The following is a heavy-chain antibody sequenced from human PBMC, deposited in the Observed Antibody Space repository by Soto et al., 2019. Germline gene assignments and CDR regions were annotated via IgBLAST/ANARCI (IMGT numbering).Heavy chain of an antibody. CDR1: GGSVSSGSYY. CDR2: IYFTGGT. CDR3: ARDARSTAYLDS. Sequence: PSETLSLTCTVSGGSVSSGSYYWSWVRQPPGKGLEWIGYIYFTGGTNYNPSLKSRVTMSLDTSRNQFSLNLHSVTTADTAVYFCARDARSTAYLDSWGQRTLVTVSS. V-gene: IGHV4-61*01. D-gene: IGHD2-21*02. J-gene: IGHJ4*02.